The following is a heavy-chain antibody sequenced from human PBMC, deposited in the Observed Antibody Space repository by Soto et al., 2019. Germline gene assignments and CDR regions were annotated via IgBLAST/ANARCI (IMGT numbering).Heavy chain of an antibody. V-gene: IGHV4-31*03. CDR2: IYYSGST. CDR1: GGSISSGGYY. CDR3: ARGDYDFWSGYYRDYYYGMDV. J-gene: IGHJ6*02. Sequence: TLSLTCTVSGGSISSGGYYWSWIRQHPGKGLEWIGYIYYSGSTYYNPSLKSRVTISVDTSKNQFSLKLSSVTAADTAVYYCARGDYDFWSGYYRDYYYGMDVWGQGTTVTVSS. D-gene: IGHD3-3*01.